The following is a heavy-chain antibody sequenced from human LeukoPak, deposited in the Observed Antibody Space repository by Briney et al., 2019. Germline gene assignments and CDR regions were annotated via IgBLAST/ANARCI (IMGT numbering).Heavy chain of an antibody. CDR2: ISSSGSTI. CDR3: ARDARYYDSSGYPGDY. V-gene: IGHV3-48*03. Sequence: GGSLRLSCAASGFTFSSYEMNWVRQAPGKGLEWVSYISSSGSTIYYADSVQGRFTISRDNAQNTLYLQMNSLRAEDTAVYYCARDARYYDSSGYPGDYWGQGTLVTLST. J-gene: IGHJ4*02. D-gene: IGHD3-22*01. CDR1: GFTFSSYE.